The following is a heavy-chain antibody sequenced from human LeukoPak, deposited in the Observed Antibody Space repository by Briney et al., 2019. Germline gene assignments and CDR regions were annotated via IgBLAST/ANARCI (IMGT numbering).Heavy chain of an antibody. Sequence: GESLKISCKGSGYNFTSYWIGWVRQMPGKGLEYMGIIYPDDSDTRYSPSSQGQVTISADTSISTAYLQWSSLGASDTAMYYCARAPTGTSSPHHFDYWGQGTLVTVS. J-gene: IGHJ4*02. D-gene: IGHD1-1*01. CDR2: IYPDDSDT. CDR3: ARAPTGTSSPHHFDY. V-gene: IGHV5-51*01. CDR1: GYNFTSYW.